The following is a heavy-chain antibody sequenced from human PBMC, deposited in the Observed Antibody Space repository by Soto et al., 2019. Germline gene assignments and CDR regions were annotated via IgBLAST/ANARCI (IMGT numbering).Heavy chain of an antibody. J-gene: IGHJ4*02. CDR3: ATGFYSGYDC. Sequence: GGSLRLSCAASGFSFSTYAMSWLRQAPGKGLEWVSTICNDGETIYAQKFQGRVTMTEDTSTDTAYMELSSLRSEDTAVYYCATGFYSGYDCWGQGTLVTVSS. V-gene: IGHV1-24*01. CDR1: GFSFSTYA. CDR2: CNDGET. D-gene: IGHD5-12*01.